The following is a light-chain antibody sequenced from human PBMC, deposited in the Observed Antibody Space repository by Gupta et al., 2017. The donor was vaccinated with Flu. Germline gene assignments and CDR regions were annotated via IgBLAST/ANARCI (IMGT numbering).Light chain of an antibody. V-gene: IGKV6D-21*02. J-gene: IGKJ4*01. Sequence: VVRFVSPESKVTTTCRYSHNIGSCLYWDQQKPGQPPKLLIKDASKVRCGVPYRFSGSGCGTDFTLTIKSLEAEDAAAYYCQHRSSLPVTVGRGTKVDIK. CDR3: QHRSSLPVT. CDR2: DAS. CDR1: HNIGSC.